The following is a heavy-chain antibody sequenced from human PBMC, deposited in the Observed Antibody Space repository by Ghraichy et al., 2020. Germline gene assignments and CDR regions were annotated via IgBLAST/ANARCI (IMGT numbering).Heavy chain of an antibody. V-gene: IGHV4-4*07. CDR3: ARGDCSSTSCYFYYYYGMDV. J-gene: IGHJ6*02. CDR1: GGSISSYY. CDR2: IYTSGST. Sequence: SETLSLTCTVSGGSISSYYWSWIRQPAGKGLEWIGRIYTSGSTNYNPSLKSRVTMSVDTSKNQFSLKLSSVTAADTAVYYCARGDCSSTSCYFYYYYGMDVWGQGTTVTVSS. D-gene: IGHD2-2*01.